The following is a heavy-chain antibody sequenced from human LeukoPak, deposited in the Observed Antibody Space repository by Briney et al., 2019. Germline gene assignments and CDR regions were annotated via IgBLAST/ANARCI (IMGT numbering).Heavy chain of an antibody. V-gene: IGHV4-39*01. Sequence: PSETLSLTCTVSGGSISSSSCYWGWIRQPPGKGLEWIGSIYYSGSTYYNPSLKSRVTISVDTSKNQFSLKLSSVTAADTAVYYCARHSSSGYSGSLSLWGQGTLVTVSS. CDR3: ARHSSSGYSGSLSL. CDR1: GGSISSSSCY. CDR2: IYYSGST. D-gene: IGHD3-22*01. J-gene: IGHJ4*02.